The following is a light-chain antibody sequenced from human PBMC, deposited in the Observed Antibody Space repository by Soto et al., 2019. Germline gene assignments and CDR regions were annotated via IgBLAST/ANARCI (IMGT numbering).Light chain of an antibody. CDR2: GDS. CDR1: SSNIGAGDD. V-gene: IGLV1-40*01. Sequence: QSVLTQPPSVSGAPGQRVTISCTGSSSNIGAGDDVNWYQQLPETAPKLLIFGDSNRPSGGPDRFSGSKSGTSDSLVITGIQPDDEADYYCHSKPNGLSGSDVLGTGTKFTVL. J-gene: IGLJ1*01. CDR3: HSKPNGLSGSDV.